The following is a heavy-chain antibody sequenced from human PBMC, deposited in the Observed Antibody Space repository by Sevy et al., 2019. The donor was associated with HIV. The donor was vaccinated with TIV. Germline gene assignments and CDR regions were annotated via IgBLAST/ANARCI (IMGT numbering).Heavy chain of an antibody. D-gene: IGHD3-10*01. V-gene: IGHV1-18*01. CDR2: VTTYKDST. J-gene: IGHJ4*02. CDR3: ARTSSYGSGNYFDY. CDR1: GYTLNDYG. Sequence: ASVKVSCKASGYTLNDYGISWVRQAPGQGLAWIGWVTTYKDSTNYAQNFQGRVTLTTDTSTNTAYMELRSLRSDDTAVYYCARTSSYGSGNYFDYWGQGTLVTVSS.